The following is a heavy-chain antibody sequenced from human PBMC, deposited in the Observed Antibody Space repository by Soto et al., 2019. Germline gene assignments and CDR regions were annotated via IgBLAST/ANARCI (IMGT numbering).Heavy chain of an antibody. CDR3: AKVVVVAATSPDAFDI. D-gene: IGHD2-15*01. CDR2: ISGSGGST. J-gene: IGHJ3*02. Sequence: GGSLRLSCAASGFTFSSYAMSWVRQAPGKGLEWVSAISGSGGSTYYADSVKGRFTISRDNSKNTLYLQMNSLRAEDTAVYYCAKVVVVAATSPDAFDIWGQGTMVTVSS. CDR1: GFTFSSYA. V-gene: IGHV3-23*01.